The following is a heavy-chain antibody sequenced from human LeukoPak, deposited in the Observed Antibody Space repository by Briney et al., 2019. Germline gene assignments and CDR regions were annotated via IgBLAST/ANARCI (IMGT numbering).Heavy chain of an antibody. CDR1: GYTFTGYY. CDR3: ARVDLGHSYGL. V-gene: IGHV1-2*02. J-gene: IGHJ4*02. CDR2: INPNSGGT. D-gene: IGHD5-18*01. Sequence: ASLNVSCKASGYTFTGYYMHWVRQAPGQGLEWMGWINPNSGGTNYAQKFQGRVTMTRDTSISTAYMELSRLRSDDTAVYYCARVDLGHSYGLWGQGTLVTVSS.